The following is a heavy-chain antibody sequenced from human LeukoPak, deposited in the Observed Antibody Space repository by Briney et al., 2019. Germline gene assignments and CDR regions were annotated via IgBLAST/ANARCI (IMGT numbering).Heavy chain of an antibody. CDR2: INPNSGGT. D-gene: IGHD2-15*01. CDR3: ARDLRTLGYCSGGSCYSWFDP. V-gene: IGHV1-2*02. Sequence: GASVKVSCKASGYTFTSYGISWVRQAPGQGLEWMGWINPNSGGTNYAQKFQGRVTMTRDTSISTAYMELSRLRSDDTAVYYCARDLRTLGYCSGGSCYSWFDPWGQGTLVTVSS. CDR1: GYTFTSYG. J-gene: IGHJ5*02.